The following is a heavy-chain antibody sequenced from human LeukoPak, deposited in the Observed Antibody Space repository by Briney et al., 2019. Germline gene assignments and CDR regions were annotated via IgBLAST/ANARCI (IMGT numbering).Heavy chain of an antibody. D-gene: IGHD4-23*01. V-gene: IGHV4-31*03. CDR3: AREQNYGGFYTFDY. J-gene: IGHJ4*02. CDR1: GGSISSGGYY. CDR2: IYYSGST. Sequence: SETLSLTCTVSGGSISSGGYYWSWIRQHPGKGLEWIGYIYYSGSTYYNPSLKSRVTISVDTSKNQFSLKLSAVTAADTAGYYGAREQNYGGFYTFDYWGQGPRATFPS.